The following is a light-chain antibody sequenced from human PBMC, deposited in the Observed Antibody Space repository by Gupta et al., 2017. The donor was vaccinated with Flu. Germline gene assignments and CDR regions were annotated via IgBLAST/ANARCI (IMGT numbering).Light chain of an antibody. Sequence: EIVLTQSPATLSLSPGERATLSCRASQSVSSYLAWYQQKPGQAPRLLIYDASNRATGIPARCSGSGVGTDFTLTISSREPEDFAVYYCQQRSNGPPGITFGQGTRLEIK. V-gene: IGKV3-11*01. CDR2: DAS. CDR3: QQRSNGPPGIT. CDR1: QSVSSY. J-gene: IGKJ5*01.